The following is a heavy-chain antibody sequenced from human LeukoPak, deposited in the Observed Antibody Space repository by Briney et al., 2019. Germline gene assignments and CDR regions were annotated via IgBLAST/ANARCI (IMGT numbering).Heavy chain of an antibody. J-gene: IGHJ4*02. D-gene: IGHD3-22*01. V-gene: IGHV1-2*02. CDR2: INPNSGGT. CDR3: ARMIVVVNPARSEYYFDY. Sequence: ASVKVSCKASGYTFTGYCMRWVRQAPGQGLEWMGWINPNSGGTNYAQKFQGRVTMTRDTSISTAYMELSRLRSDDTAVYYCARMIVVVNPARSEYYFDYWGQGTLVTVSS. CDR1: GYTFTGYC.